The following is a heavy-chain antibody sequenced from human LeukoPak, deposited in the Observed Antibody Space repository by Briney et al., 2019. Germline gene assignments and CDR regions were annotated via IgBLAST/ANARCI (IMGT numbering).Heavy chain of an antibody. J-gene: IGHJ4*02. D-gene: IGHD5-12*01. V-gene: IGHV4-4*07. CDR3: ARGGRHGGYQDFDY. CDR1: GGSISSYY. CDR2: IYTSGST. Sequence: SETLSLTCTVSGGSISSYYWSWIRQPAGKGLEWIGRIYTSGSTNYNPSLKSRVTMSVDTSKNQFSLKVNSVTAADTAVYFCARGGRHGGYQDFDYWGQGTLVTVSS.